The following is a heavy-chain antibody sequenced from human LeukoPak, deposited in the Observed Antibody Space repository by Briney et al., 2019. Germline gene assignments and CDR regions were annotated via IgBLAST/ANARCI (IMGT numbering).Heavy chain of an antibody. CDR1: GYTFTGYF. V-gene: IGHV1-2*02. CDR3: ARRGAEYTTSSYGWFDP. D-gene: IGHD6-6*01. J-gene: IGHJ5*02. CDR2: INPNSGGT. Sequence: ASVKVSCKSSGYTFTGYFIHWVRQAPGQGLEWMGCINPNSGGTNYAQNFQGRVTMTRDTSISTTYMELTRLTSDDTAVYYCARRGAEYTTSSYGWFDPWGQGTLVTVSS.